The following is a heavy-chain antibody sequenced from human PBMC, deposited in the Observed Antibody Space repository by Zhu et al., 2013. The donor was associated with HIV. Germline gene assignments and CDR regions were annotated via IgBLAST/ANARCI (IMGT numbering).Heavy chain of an antibody. Sequence: QVQLQESGPGLVRPSETLSLTCTVSGGSISIYYWNWIRQPPGKGLEWIGYISYSGSTNYNPSLKSRVTISLDTSKNQFSLKLSSVTAADTAVYYCARGTFPGDYGDYVEGYYFDYWGQGTLVTVSS. J-gene: IGHJ4*02. CDR1: GGSISIYY. D-gene: IGHD4-17*01. CDR2: ISYSGST. V-gene: IGHV4-59*01. CDR3: ARGTFPGDYGDYVEGYYFDY.